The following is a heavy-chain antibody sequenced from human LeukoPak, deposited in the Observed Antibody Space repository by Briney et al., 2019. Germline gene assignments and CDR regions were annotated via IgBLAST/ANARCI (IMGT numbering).Heavy chain of an antibody. V-gene: IGHV4-39*07. Sequence: SETLSLTCTVSAGSISSRSYYWGWTRQPPGKGLEWIGSSYYSGSPHYNPSLKSRVAISVDTSKNQFSLRLSSVTAADTAVYYCARGVAVAGGNWFDPWGQGIVVTVSS. D-gene: IGHD6-19*01. CDR1: AGSISSRSYY. CDR3: ARGVAVAGGNWFDP. CDR2: SYYSGSP. J-gene: IGHJ5*02.